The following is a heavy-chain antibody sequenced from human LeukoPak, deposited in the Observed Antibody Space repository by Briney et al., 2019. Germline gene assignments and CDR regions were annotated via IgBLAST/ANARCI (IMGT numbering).Heavy chain of an antibody. CDR2: VSADGRTQ. CDR1: GFTFRTYS. V-gene: IGHV3-30*03. Sequence: GGSLRLSCAASGFTFRTYSIHWVRQAPGKGLEWVTVVSADGRTQLYSDSAKGRFTVSRDNSLNTLHLQMNSRKTEDTAVYYCAREFGHNRWYFDYWGQGALVTGSS. J-gene: IGHJ4*02. D-gene: IGHD5-24*01. CDR3: AREFGHNRWYFDY.